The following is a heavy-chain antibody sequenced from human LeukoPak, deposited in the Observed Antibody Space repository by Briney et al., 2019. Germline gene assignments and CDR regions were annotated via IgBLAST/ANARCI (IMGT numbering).Heavy chain of an antibody. J-gene: IGHJ4*02. CDR2: IQSKTDGRTT. CDR1: GSTFSNTW. CDR3: ATLTVRGVINI. V-gene: IGHV3-15*01. Sequence: GGPLRLSCGASGSTFSNTWMNWVRQAPERGVEWVGRIQSKTDGRTTEYAAPVKVRFTISRDDSKTTLYLQMNSLKTEDTSVYYCATLTVRGVINIWGQGTLVTVSS. D-gene: IGHD3-10*01.